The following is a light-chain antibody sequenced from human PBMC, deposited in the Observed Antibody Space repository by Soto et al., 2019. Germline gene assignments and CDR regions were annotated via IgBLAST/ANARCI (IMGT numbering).Light chain of an antibody. Sequence: DIVLTQSPGTLSLSPGERATLSCRASQSLSSTYLAWYQQKPGQAPRLLIYGASSRATGIPDRFSGSGSPTDIALTISRLEPEDFAVYYCHQYGSSPETFGQGTKVEIK. V-gene: IGKV3-20*01. CDR2: GAS. J-gene: IGKJ1*01. CDR3: HQYGSSPET. CDR1: QSLSSTY.